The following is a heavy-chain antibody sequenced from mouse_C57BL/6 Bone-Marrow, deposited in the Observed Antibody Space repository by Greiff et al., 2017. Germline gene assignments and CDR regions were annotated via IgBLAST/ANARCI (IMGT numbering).Heavy chain of an antibody. CDR2: IYPGSGST. CDR1: GYTFTSYW. V-gene: IGHV1-55*01. Sequence: VQLQQPGAGLVKPGASVKMSCKASGYTFTSYWITWVKQRPGQGLEWIGDIYPGSGSTNYNEKFKSKATLTVDTSSSAAYMQISSLTSEDSAVYYCARPYYSNYWYFDVWGTGTTVTVTS. D-gene: IGHD2-5*01. CDR3: ARPYYSNYWYFDV. J-gene: IGHJ1*03.